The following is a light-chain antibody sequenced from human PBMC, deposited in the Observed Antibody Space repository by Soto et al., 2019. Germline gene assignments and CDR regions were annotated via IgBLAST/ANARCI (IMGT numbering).Light chain of an antibody. Sequence: DIQMTQSPASLSASVGDRVTITCRTSQSIASYLNWYQQKPGTAPTLLIYAASTLQSGVPSRFSGSGSGTDFTLTISSLQPDDFSTYYCQQRSSTPYTFGQGNNLET. CDR1: QSIASY. CDR3: QQRSSTPYT. CDR2: AAS. V-gene: IGKV1-39*01. J-gene: IGKJ2*01.